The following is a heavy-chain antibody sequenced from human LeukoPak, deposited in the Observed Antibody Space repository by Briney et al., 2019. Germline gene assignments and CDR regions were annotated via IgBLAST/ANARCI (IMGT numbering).Heavy chain of an antibody. J-gene: IGHJ3*02. CDR1: GGSISSSSYY. CDR2: IYYSGST. V-gene: IGHV4-39*01. CDR3: ARHDLHYYGSGRPRGAFDI. Sequence: SETLSLTCTVSGGSISSSSYYWGWIRQPPGKGLEWIGSIYYSGSTYYNPSLKSRVTISVDTSKNQFSLKLSSVTAADTAVYYCARHDLHYYGSGRPRGAFDIWGQGTMVTVSS. D-gene: IGHD3-10*01.